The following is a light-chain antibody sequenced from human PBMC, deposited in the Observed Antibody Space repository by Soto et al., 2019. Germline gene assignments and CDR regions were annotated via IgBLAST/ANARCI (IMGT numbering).Light chain of an antibody. Sequence: DIQMTHSPSSLSAYVGDRVTITCRASQSISTWLAWFQQKPGKAPKLLIYRASSLEGGAPSRFSGSGSGTEFTLTISSLQPDDFATYYCQQYDSYPWTFGQGTKVDIK. CDR2: RAS. J-gene: IGKJ1*01. CDR1: QSISTW. V-gene: IGKV1-5*03. CDR3: QQYDSYPWT.